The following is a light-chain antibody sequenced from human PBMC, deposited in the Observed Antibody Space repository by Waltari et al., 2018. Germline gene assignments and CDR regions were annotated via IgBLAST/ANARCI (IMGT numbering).Light chain of an antibody. V-gene: IGLV3-21*02. Sequence: SIMLSPPPSMSVAPGPTARIPCGANHLERARVPRYQQKPGQAPLVVLYDDSARPSGIPRRFSGSNSGNKATLTISRVEAGDEADYYCQLWDTSNDRVVFGGGT. CDR3: QLWDTSNDRVV. CDR2: DDS. CDR1: HLERAR. J-gene: IGLJ3*02.